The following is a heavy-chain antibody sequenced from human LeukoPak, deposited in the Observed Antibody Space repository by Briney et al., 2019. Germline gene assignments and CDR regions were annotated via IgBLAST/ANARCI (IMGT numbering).Heavy chain of an antibody. CDR1: GYTFTGYY. V-gene: IGHV1-2*02. J-gene: IGHJ4*02. CDR3: ARDPVVGATCFDY. Sequence: ASVKVSCKASGYTFTGYYMHWVRQAPGQGLEWMGWINPNSGGTNYAQKFQGRVTMTRDTSISTAYMELSRLRSDDTAVYYCARDPVVGATCFDYWGQGTLVTVSS. CDR2: INPNSGGT. D-gene: IGHD1-26*01.